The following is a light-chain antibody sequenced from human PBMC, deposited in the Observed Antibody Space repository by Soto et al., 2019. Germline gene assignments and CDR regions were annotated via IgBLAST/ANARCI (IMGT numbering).Light chain of an antibody. CDR3: QQRSNWPLT. J-gene: IGKJ4*01. CDR1: QSVTRY. V-gene: IGKV3-11*01. Sequence: EIVLTQSPATLSLSPGERATLSCSASQSVTRYLAWYQQKPGQAPSLLLYDASNRATGIPARFSGSGSGTDFTLTISSLEPEDFAVYYCQQRSNWPLTFGGGTKVEIK. CDR2: DAS.